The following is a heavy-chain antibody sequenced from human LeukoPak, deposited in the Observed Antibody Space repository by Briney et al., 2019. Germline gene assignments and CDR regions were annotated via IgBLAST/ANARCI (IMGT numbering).Heavy chain of an antibody. CDR2: ITPSGST. V-gene: IGHV4-34*01. CDR3: ASSFYYDSRDY. Sequence: SETLSLTCVVHGGSFSGYFWSWIRQPPGKGLEWIGEITPSGSTNYSPSLKSRVSISIDTSKKKLSLRLTSVTAADSAVYYCASSFYYDSRDYWGQGTLVTVSS. D-gene: IGHD3-22*01. CDR1: GGSFSGYF. J-gene: IGHJ4*02.